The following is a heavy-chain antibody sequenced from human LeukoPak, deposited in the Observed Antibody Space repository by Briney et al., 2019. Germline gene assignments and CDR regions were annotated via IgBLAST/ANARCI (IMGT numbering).Heavy chain of an antibody. CDR1: GGSISSYY. V-gene: IGHV4-59*01. CDR2: IYYSGST. D-gene: IGHD6-19*01. J-gene: IGHJ4*02. CDR3: ARDRYSSGWYDY. Sequence: SETLSLTCTVSGGSISSYYWSWIRQPPGKGLEWIGYIYYSGSTNYNPSLKSRVTISVDTSKNQFSLKLSSVTAADTAVYYCARDRYSSGWYDYWGQGTLVTVSS.